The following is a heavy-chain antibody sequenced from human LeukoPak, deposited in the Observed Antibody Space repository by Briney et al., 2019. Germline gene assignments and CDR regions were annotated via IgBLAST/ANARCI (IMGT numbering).Heavy chain of an antibody. CDR2: INPSGGST. CDR1: GYTFTSYY. J-gene: IGHJ4*02. CDR3: ARAVMDDSSGYYYYFDY. Sequence: ASVKLSCKASGYTFTSYYMHWVRQAPGQGLEWMGIINPSGGSTSYAQKFQGRVTMTRDMSTSTVYMELSSLRSEDTAVYYCARAVMDDSSGYYYYFDYWGQGTLVTVSS. V-gene: IGHV1-46*01. D-gene: IGHD3-22*01.